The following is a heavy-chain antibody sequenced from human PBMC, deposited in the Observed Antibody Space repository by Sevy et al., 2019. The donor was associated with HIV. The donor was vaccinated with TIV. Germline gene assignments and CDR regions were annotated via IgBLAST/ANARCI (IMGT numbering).Heavy chain of an antibody. J-gene: IGHJ5*02. V-gene: IGHV4-34*01. CDR1: DGSFSGYY. CDR2: INESGIT. CDR3: ARSPPVVVVPGAPSWFDP. Sequence: SETLSLTCAVHDGSFSGYYWNWIRQLPGKGLEWIGEINESGITYYNPSLKSRVTISVDTSKKQFTLKLNSVTAADTAVYFCARSPPVVVVPGAPSWFDPWGQGTMVTVSS. D-gene: IGHD2-2*01.